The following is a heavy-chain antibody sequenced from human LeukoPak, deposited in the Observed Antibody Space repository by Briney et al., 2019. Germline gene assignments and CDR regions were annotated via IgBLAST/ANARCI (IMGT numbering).Heavy chain of an antibody. Sequence: ASVKVSFKGSGYTFTCNYVHWVRQAPGQGLEWMGWINPKSGGRKYAQKFQGRITMTRDTSINTAYMELSSLRSDDTAVYYCARVSWCSSVSCYDFDYWGQGTLVSVSS. CDR1: GYTFTCNY. CDR3: ARVSWCSSVSCYDFDY. V-gene: IGHV1-2*02. J-gene: IGHJ4*02. D-gene: IGHD2-15*01. CDR2: INPKSGGR.